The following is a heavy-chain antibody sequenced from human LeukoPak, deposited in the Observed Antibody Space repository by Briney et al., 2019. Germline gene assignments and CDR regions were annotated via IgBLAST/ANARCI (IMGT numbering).Heavy chain of an antibody. CDR3: ARDPSHCSSTSCYTADWVDP. D-gene: IGHD2-2*02. CDR2: ISAYNGNT. CDR1: GYTFTSYG. Sequence: ASVKVSCKASGYTFTSYGISWVRQAPGQGLEWMGWISAYNGNTNYAQKLQGRVTMTTDTSTSTAYMELRSLRSDDTAVYYCARDPSHCSSTSCYTADWVDPWGQGTLVTVSS. V-gene: IGHV1-18*01. J-gene: IGHJ5*02.